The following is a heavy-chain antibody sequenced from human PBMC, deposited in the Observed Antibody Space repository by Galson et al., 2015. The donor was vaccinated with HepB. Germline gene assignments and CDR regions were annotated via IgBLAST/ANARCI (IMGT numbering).Heavy chain of an antibody. CDR1: GYTLTELS. CDR3: ATALRFLEWLPIIFDY. V-gene: IGHV1-24*01. CDR2: FDPEDGET. J-gene: IGHJ4*02. D-gene: IGHD3-3*01. Sequence: SVKVSCKVSGYTLTELSMHWVRQAPGKGLEWMGGFDPEDGETIYAQKFQGRVTMTEDTSTDTAYMELSSLRSEDTAVYYCATALRFLEWLPIIFDYWGQGTLVTVSS.